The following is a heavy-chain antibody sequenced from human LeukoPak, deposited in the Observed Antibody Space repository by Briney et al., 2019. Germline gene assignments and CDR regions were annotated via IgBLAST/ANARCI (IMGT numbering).Heavy chain of an antibody. V-gene: IGHV3-23*01. D-gene: IGHD3-22*01. CDR2: ISGSGGST. J-gene: IGHJ4*02. CDR1: GFTFSSYA. CDR3: VRLGDSSGYYDY. Sequence: PGGPLRLSCAASGFTFSSYAMSWVRQAPGKGLEWVSAISGSGGSTYYADSVKGRFTISRDNAKNALYLQLNSLRAEDTAVYFCVRLGDSSGYYDYWGQGTLVTVSS.